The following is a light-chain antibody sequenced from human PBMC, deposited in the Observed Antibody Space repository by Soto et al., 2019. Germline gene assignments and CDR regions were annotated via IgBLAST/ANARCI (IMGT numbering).Light chain of an antibody. J-gene: IGKJ2*01. CDR1: QGISNY. CDR2: GAS. CDR3: QNYNSDPYT. V-gene: IGKV1-27*01. Sequence: DIQMTQSPSSLSASVGDRVTITCRASQGISNYLAWYQQKPGKAPKVLIYGASSLQAGGPSRFSGSGSGTDSTLTISSLQPEDVATYFCQNYNSDPYTFGQGTKLEIK.